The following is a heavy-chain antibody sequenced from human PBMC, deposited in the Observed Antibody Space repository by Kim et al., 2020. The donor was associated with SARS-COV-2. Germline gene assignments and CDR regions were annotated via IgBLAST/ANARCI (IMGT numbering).Heavy chain of an antibody. V-gene: IGHV7-4-1*02. CDR2: INSNTGNP. CDR3: ARERSRSLDY. D-gene: IGHD6-13*01. CDR1: GHTFTTYP. J-gene: IGHJ4*02. Sequence: ASVKVSCKASGHTFTTYPMNWVRQAPGQGLEWMGWINSNTGNPTYAQGFSGRFVFSLDSSVSTAYLEISSLKAEDTAVYYCARERSRSLDYWGQGTLVTV.